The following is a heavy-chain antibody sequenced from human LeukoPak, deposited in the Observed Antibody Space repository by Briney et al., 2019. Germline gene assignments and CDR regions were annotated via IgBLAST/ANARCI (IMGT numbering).Heavy chain of an antibody. J-gene: IGHJ6*03. Sequence: GGSLRLSCAGSGFIFSSYWMKWVRQAPGKGLEWVSYISSSGSTIYYADSVKGRFTISRDNAKNSLYLQMNSLRAEDTAVYYCARHFGSGSYYYHYMDVWGKGTTVTVSS. CDR1: GFIFSSYW. CDR3: ARHFGSGSYYYHYMDV. D-gene: IGHD3-10*01. CDR2: ISSSGSTI. V-gene: IGHV3-48*04.